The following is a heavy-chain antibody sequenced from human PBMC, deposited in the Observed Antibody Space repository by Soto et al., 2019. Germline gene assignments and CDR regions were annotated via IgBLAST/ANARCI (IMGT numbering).Heavy chain of an antibody. CDR1: GFTFSTYW. V-gene: IGHV3-7*04. CDR2: IKPDGSEK. D-gene: IGHD3-22*01. Sequence: GGSLRLSCAASGFTFSTYWMSWVRQAPGKGLEWVANIKPDGSEKWYVGSVKGRFTISRDNAKNSLYLQMSSLRAEDTAVYCCARGDYYDTNGPFSDAFDIWGQGTMVTVSS. J-gene: IGHJ3*02. CDR3: ARGDYYDTNGPFSDAFDI.